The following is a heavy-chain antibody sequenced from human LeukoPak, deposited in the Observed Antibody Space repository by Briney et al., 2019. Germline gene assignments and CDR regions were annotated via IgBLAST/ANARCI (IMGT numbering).Heavy chain of an antibody. CDR2: IYGNGNT. Sequence: PSETLSLTCTVSGGSISSGTYYWTWIRQPAGKGLEWIGRIYGNGNTNYNPSLKSRVTISLDMSKNQFSLKLSSVTAADTAVYYCATLLPAAYFDFWGQGTLVTVSS. J-gene: IGHJ4*02. D-gene: IGHD2-2*01. V-gene: IGHV4-61*02. CDR1: GGSISSGTYY. CDR3: ATLLPAAYFDF.